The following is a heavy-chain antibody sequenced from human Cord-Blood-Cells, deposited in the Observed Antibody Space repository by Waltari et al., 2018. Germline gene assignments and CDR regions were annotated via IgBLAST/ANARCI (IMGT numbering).Heavy chain of an antibody. CDR3: ARARFRGYSSSWYYFDY. V-gene: IGHV4-34*01. CDR2: INHSGST. Sequence: QVQLQPWGAGLLKPSETLSLTCAAYGGSFSGYYWSWIRPPPGKGLEWIGEINHSGSTNYNPSLKSRVTISVDTSKNQFSLKLSSVTAADTAVYYCARARFRGYSSSWYYFDYWGQGTLVTVSS. J-gene: IGHJ4*02. D-gene: IGHD6-13*01. CDR1: GGSFSGYY.